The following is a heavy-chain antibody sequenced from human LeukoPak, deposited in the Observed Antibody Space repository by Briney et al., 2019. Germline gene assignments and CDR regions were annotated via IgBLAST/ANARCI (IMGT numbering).Heavy chain of an antibody. D-gene: IGHD3-22*01. V-gene: IGHV4-39*01. J-gene: IGHJ4*02. CDR2: IYYSGST. CDR3: ARRRAGDDSSGYYQGDFDY. Sequence: TGGSLRLSCAASGFTFSNYAMSWVRQPPGKGLEWIGSIYYSGSTYYNPSLKSRVTISVDTSKNQFSLKLSSVTAADTAVYYCARRRAGDDSSGYYQGDFDYWGQGTLVTVSS. CDR1: GFTFSNYA.